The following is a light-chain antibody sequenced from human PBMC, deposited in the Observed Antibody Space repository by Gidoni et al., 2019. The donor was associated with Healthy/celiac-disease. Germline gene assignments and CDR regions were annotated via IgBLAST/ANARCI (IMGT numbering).Light chain of an antibody. Sequence: SSDLTQPPSVSVSPGQTASITCSGDKLGDKYACWYQQKPGQSPVLVIYQDSKRPSGIPERFSGSNSGNTATLTISGTQAMDEADYYCQAWDSSVVFGVGTKLTVL. V-gene: IGLV3-1*01. CDR1: KLGDKY. CDR3: QAWDSSVV. J-gene: IGLJ2*01. CDR2: QDS.